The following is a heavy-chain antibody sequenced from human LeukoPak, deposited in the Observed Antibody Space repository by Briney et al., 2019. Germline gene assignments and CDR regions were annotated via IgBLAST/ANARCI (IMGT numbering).Heavy chain of an antibody. CDR1: GGSISSYY. J-gene: IGHJ5*02. D-gene: IGHD1-26*01. CDR2: INHSGST. CDR3: ASRAIAFISGYYMEDFWFDP. Sequence: SETLSLTCIVSGGSISSYYWSWIRQPPGKGLEWIGEINHSGSTNYNPSLKSRVTISVDTSKNQFSLKLSSVTAADTAVYYCASRAIAFISGYYMEDFWFDPWGQGTLVTVSS. V-gene: IGHV4-34*01.